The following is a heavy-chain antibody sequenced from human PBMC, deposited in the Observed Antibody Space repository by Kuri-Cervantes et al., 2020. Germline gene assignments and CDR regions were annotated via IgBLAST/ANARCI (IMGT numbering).Heavy chain of an antibody. J-gene: IGHJ2*01. D-gene: IGHD3-22*01. CDR2: IYYSGST. V-gene: IGHV4-61*08. CDR1: GGSISSGDYY. CDR3: ARARYYDSSGYSVGPNWYFDL. Sequence: SETLSLTCTVSGGSISSGDYYWSWIRQPPGKGLEWIGCIYYSGSTNYNPSLKSRVTISVDMSKNQFSLKLSSVTAADTAVYYCARARYYDSSGYSVGPNWYFDLWGRGTLVTVSS.